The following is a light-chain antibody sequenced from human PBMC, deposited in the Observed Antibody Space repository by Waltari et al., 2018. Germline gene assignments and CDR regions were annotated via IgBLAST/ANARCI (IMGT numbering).Light chain of an antibody. CDR2: KAS. J-gene: IGKJ4*01. Sequence: DIQMTQSPSTLSASVGDRVTITCRASQSISSWLAWYQQKPGKAPKLLVYKASSLESGVPSRFSGSGSGTEFTLTISSLQPDDFATYYCQQYNSYPRTCGGGTKVEIK. CDR1: QSISSW. V-gene: IGKV1-5*03. CDR3: QQYNSYPRT.